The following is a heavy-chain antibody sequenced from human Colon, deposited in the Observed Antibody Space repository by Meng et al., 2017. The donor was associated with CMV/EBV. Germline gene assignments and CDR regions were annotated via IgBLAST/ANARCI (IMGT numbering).Heavy chain of an antibody. Sequence: QVQLVQSGAEVRMPGAPVKLSCKASGYSFTGYYIHWVRQAPGQGLEWMGWMDPTTGRTDYAQKFQGTVTMTRDTSISTAYLELSRLTSDDTAVYYCASHSSYVWGSHHWGQGTLVTVSS. D-gene: IGHD3-16*01. V-gene: IGHV1-2*02. J-gene: IGHJ1*01. CDR1: GYSFTGYY. CDR3: ASHSSYVWGSHH. CDR2: MDPTTGRT.